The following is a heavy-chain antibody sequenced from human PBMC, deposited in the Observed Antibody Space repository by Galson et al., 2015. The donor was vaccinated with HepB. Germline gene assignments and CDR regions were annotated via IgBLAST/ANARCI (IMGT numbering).Heavy chain of an antibody. J-gene: IGHJ4*02. D-gene: IGHD3-22*01. CDR1: GFTFSSYG. V-gene: IGHV3-33*01. Sequence: SLRLSCAASGFTFSSYGMHWVRQAPGKGLEWVAVIWYDGSNKYYADSVKGRFTISRDNSKNTLYLQMNSLRAEDTAVYYCARDENYYDSSGLSYFDYWGQGTLVTVSS. CDR3: ARDENYYDSSGLSYFDY. CDR2: IWYDGSNK.